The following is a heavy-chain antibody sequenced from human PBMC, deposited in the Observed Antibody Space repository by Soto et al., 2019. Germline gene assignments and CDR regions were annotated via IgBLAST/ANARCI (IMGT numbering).Heavy chain of an antibody. CDR3: AADIAPTDPSNWFDP. D-gene: IGHD6-13*01. CDR1: GFTFAWSA. Sequence: KQLVQSGPEVKKPGTSVKVSCKTSGFTFAWSALHWVRQGRGQSLEWIGWIVVGSGNTEFAQQFQERVTIATDMSTSTGYMELSSLRSEDTAIYYGAADIAPTDPSNWFDPWGQGTLVTVSS. J-gene: IGHJ5*02. V-gene: IGHV1-58*01. CDR2: IVVGSGNT.